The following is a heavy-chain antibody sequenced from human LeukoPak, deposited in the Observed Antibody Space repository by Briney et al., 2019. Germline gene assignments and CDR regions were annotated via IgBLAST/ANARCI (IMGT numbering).Heavy chain of an antibody. CDR3: ANEIRPNDY. D-gene: IGHD4/OR15-4a*01. CDR1: GFTFSRHA. J-gene: IGHJ4*02. CDR2: IDISGDST. Sequence: GGSLRLSCVVSGFTFSRHAMCWVRQAPGRGLEWVLSIDISGDSTSYADSVKGRFTISRDNSKNTLLLQMDSLRAEDSAIYYCANEIRPNDYWGQGTLVTVSS. V-gene: IGHV3-23*05.